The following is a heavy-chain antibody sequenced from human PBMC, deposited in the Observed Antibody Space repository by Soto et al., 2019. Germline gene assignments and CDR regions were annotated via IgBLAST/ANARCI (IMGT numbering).Heavy chain of an antibody. Sequence: GGSLRLSCAASGFTFSDYYMSWIRQAPGKGLEWVSYISSSSSYTNYADSVKGRFTISRDNAKNSLYLQMNSLRAEDTAVYYCARAPGELRRYYYYYYGMDVWGQGTTVTVSS. D-gene: IGHD1-26*01. CDR2: ISSSSSYT. CDR1: GFTFSDYY. V-gene: IGHV3-11*06. CDR3: ARAPGELRRYYYYYYGMDV. J-gene: IGHJ6*02.